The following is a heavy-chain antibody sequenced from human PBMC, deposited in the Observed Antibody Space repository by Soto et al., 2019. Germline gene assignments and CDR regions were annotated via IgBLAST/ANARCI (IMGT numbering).Heavy chain of an antibody. D-gene: IGHD6-13*01. Sequence: LGESLKISCKGSGYSFTSYWISWVRQMPGKGLEWMGRIDPSDSYTNYSPSFQGHVTISADKSISTAYLQWSSLKASDTAMYYCARPDPSAAVWFDPWGQGTLVTVSS. CDR2: IDPSDSYT. V-gene: IGHV5-10-1*01. CDR3: ARPDPSAAVWFDP. J-gene: IGHJ5*02. CDR1: GYSFTSYW.